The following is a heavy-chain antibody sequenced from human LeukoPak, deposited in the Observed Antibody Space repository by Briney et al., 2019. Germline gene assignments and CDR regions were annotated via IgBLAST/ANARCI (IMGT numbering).Heavy chain of an antibody. CDR3: AKVLSGSQDY. CDR1: GFTFSSYA. V-gene: IGHV3-23*01. D-gene: IGHD1-26*01. Sequence: GGSLRLSCAASGFTFSSYAMSWVRQAPGKGLKWVSTIGGGGESTYYADSVKGRFTISRDNSKNTVYLQMNSLRAEDTAVYYCAKVLSGSQDYWGQGTLVTVFS. J-gene: IGHJ4*02. CDR2: IGGGGEST.